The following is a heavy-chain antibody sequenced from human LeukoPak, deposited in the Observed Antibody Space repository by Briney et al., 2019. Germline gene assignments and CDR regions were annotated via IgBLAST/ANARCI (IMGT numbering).Heavy chain of an antibody. Sequence: SGGSLRLSCAASGSTFSSYAMSWVRQAPGKGLEWVSAISGSGGSTYYADSVKGRFTISRDNSKNTQYLQMNSLRAEDTAVYYCAKGVGIAAAGDYFDYWGQGTLVTVSS. CDR1: GSTFSSYA. V-gene: IGHV3-23*01. J-gene: IGHJ4*02. D-gene: IGHD6-13*01. CDR2: ISGSGGST. CDR3: AKGVGIAAAGDYFDY.